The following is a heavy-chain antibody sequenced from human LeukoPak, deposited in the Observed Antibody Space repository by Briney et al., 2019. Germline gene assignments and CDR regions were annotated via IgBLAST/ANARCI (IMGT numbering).Heavy chain of an antibody. CDR2: ISGSGGST. D-gene: IGHD6-6*01. J-gene: IGHJ4*02. CDR3: AKDSPSRASIAAPPPFDY. Sequence: GGSLRLSCAASGFTFSSYAMGWVRQAPGKGLEWVSAISGSGGSTYYADSVKGRFTISRDNSKNTLYLQMNSLRAEDTAVYYCAKDSPSRASIAAPPPFDYWGQGTLVTVSS. V-gene: IGHV3-23*01. CDR1: GFTFSSYA.